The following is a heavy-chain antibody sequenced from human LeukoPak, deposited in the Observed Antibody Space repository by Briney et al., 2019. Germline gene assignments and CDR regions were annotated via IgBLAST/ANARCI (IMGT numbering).Heavy chain of an antibody. Sequence: ASVKVSCKASGYTFTSYGISWVRQAPGQGLEWMGWISAYNGNTNYAQKLQGRVTMTTDTSTSTAYMELRSQRSDDTAVYYGARAPRLLCGWKLPPNCDYWGQGTLVTVSS. J-gene: IGHJ4*02. CDR2: ISAYNGNT. CDR3: ARAPRLLCGWKLPPNCDY. D-gene: IGHD2-21*02. CDR1: GYTFTSYG. V-gene: IGHV1-18*01.